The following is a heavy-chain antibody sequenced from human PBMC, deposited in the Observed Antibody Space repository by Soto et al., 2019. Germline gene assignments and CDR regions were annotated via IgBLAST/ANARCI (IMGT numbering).Heavy chain of an antibody. CDR1: GFTFSSYG. CDR3: ARDSSIAVAGTRYFQH. Sequence: GGSLRLSCAASGFTFSSYGMHWVRQAPGKGLEWVAVIWYDGSNKYYADSVKGRFTISRDNSKNTLYLQMNSLRAEDTAVYYCARDSSIAVAGTRYFQHWGQGTLVTVSS. CDR2: IWYDGSNK. V-gene: IGHV3-33*01. J-gene: IGHJ1*01. D-gene: IGHD6-19*01.